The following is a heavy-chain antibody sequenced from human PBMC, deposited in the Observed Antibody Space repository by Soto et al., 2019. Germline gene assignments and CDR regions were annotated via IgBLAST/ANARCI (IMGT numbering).Heavy chain of an antibody. V-gene: IGHV3-21*01. CDR2: ISSSSSYI. J-gene: IGHJ4*02. Sequence: GGSLRLSCAASGFTFSSYSMTWVRQAPGKGLEWVSSISSSSSYIYYADSVKGRFTISRDNAKNSLYLQMNSLRAEDTAVYYCARDQAVAGSDFDYWGQGTLVTVSS. CDR1: GFTFSSYS. D-gene: IGHD6-19*01. CDR3: ARDQAVAGSDFDY.